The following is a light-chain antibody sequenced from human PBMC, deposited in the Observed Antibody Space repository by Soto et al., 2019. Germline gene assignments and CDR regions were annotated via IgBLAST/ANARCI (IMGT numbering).Light chain of an antibody. V-gene: IGLV2-14*01. CDR2: EVS. Sequence: QSALTQPASVSGSPGQSITISCTGTSSDVGGYNYVSWYQQHPGKVPKIMIYEVSNRPSGVSNRFSGSKSGNTASLPISGLQAEDEADYYCSSYTSSTPLVFGGGTKVTV. CDR3: SSYTSSTPLV. J-gene: IGLJ2*01. CDR1: SSDVGGYNY.